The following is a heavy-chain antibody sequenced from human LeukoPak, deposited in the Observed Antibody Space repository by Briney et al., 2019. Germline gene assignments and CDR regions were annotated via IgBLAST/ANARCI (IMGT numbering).Heavy chain of an antibody. CDR3: AKDIAQGYTFGSIEQDY. CDR1: GFTFSSYS. D-gene: IGHD5-18*01. J-gene: IGHJ4*02. V-gene: IGHV3-23*01. Sequence: GGSLRLSCAASGFTFSSYSMNWVRQAPGKGLEWVSAISESGSGTYYADSVKGRFTISRDNSKDILSLQMNSLRAEDTAVYYCAKDIAQGYTFGSIEQDYWGQGTLVTVSS. CDR2: ISESGSGT.